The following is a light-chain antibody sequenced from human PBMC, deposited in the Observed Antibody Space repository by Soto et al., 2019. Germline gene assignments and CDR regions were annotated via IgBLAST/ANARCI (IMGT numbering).Light chain of an antibody. CDR3: CSYTTSNTRQIV. V-gene: IGLV2-14*01. J-gene: IGLJ1*01. Sequence: QRALTQPSSVSGSPGQSITISYTGTSSDVGGYNYVSWYQQHPGKAPKFMIYDVSNRPSGVSNRFSGSKSGNTASLTISGLQAEDEADYYCCSYTTSNTRQIVFGTGTKVTVL. CDR1: SSDVGGYNY. CDR2: DVS.